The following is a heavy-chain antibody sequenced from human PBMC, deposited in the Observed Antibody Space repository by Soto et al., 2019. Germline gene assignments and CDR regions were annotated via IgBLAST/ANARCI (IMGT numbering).Heavy chain of an antibody. CDR1: GGSISSYY. CDR2: IYYSGST. D-gene: IGHD4-17*01. J-gene: IGHJ5*02. Sequence: SETLSLTCTVSGGSISSYYWSWIRQPPGKGLEWIGYIYYSGSTNYNPSLKSRVTISVDTSKNQFSLKLSSVTAADTAVYYCARGLGYGDYEFWFAPWGQGTLVTVSS. V-gene: IGHV4-59*01. CDR3: ARGLGYGDYEFWFAP.